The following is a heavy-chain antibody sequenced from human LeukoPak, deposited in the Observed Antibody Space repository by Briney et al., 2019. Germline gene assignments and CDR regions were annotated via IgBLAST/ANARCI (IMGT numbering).Heavy chain of an antibody. V-gene: IGHV3-23*01. Sequence: SGGSLRLSCAASGFSFENYAMNWVRQAPGKGLEWVSGISAYGTNTYYADSVKGRLTISRDTSNNTLFLQMNSLGAEDTAIYYCARDVAVAGQRYYFDYWGQGTLVTVSS. J-gene: IGHJ4*02. D-gene: IGHD6-19*01. CDR3: ARDVAVAGQRYYFDY. CDR2: ISAYGTNT. CDR1: GFSFENYA.